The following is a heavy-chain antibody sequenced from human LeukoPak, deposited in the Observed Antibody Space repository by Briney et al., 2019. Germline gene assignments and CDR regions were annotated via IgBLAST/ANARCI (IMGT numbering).Heavy chain of an antibody. Sequence: GGSLRLSCATSGFTFSSHGMHWVRQAPGKGLEWVAFIRYDGRNEYYADSVKGRFTISRDNAKNSLYLQMNSLRAEDTAVYYCARDFCSGGSCYYYYYYMDVWGKGTTVTVSS. CDR1: GFTFSSHG. D-gene: IGHD2-15*01. V-gene: IGHV3-30*02. J-gene: IGHJ6*03. CDR2: IRYDGRNE. CDR3: ARDFCSGGSCYYYYYYMDV.